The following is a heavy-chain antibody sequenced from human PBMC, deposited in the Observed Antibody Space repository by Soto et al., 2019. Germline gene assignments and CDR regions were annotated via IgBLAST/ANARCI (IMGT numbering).Heavy chain of an antibody. CDR1: GDSIISSDFY. V-gene: IGHV4-39*01. J-gene: IGHJ5*02. D-gene: IGHD3-3*02. CDR3: ARHSLALRKNNWFDP. Sequence: LSLTCTVSGDSIISSDFYWGWVRQPPGKGLEWIGSIFYLGSSYYNPSLKSRVTMSADTSKNQFSLRLRSVTAADTALYFCARHSLALRKNNWFDPWGQGIMVTVSS. CDR2: IFYLGSS.